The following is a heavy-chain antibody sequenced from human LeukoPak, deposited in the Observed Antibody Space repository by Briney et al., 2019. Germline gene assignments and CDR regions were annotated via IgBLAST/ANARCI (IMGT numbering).Heavy chain of an antibody. J-gene: IGHJ4*02. Sequence: GGSLRLSCAASGFTFSSYGMHWVRQAPGKGLEWVAVISYDGSNKYYADSVKGRFTISRDNSKNTLYLQMNSLGAEDTAVYYCAKGWPMITFGGVIDYWGQGTLVTVSS. CDR2: ISYDGSNK. D-gene: IGHD3-16*02. CDR3: AKGWPMITFGGVIDY. CDR1: GFTFSSYG. V-gene: IGHV3-30*18.